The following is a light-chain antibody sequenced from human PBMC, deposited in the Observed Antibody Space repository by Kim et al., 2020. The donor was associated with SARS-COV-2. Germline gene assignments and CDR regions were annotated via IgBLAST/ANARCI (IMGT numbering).Light chain of an antibody. Sequence: ASVEDRVTITCRETQGISNYLGWYQQKPGKVPKLLIYGASTLQSGVLSRFSGSGSGTDFTLTISSLQPEDVATYYCQRYNIAPLTFGGGTKVDIK. J-gene: IGKJ4*01. V-gene: IGKV1-27*01. CDR1: QGISNY. CDR2: GAS. CDR3: QRYNIAPLT.